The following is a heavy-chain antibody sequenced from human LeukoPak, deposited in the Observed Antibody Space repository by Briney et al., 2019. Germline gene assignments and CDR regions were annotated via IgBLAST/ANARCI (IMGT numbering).Heavy chain of an antibody. CDR1: GFTFSSYE. CDR2: ISVSGSTR. D-gene: IGHD5-18*01. Sequence: GGSLRLSCVASGFTFSSYEMTWVRQAPGKGLEWVSYISVSGSTRHYADSVKGRFTISRDNAKNSLYLQMTSLRAEDTAVYYCASRLMGYSYGPGDYWGQGTLVTVSS. J-gene: IGHJ4*02. V-gene: IGHV3-48*03. CDR3: ASRLMGYSYGPGDY.